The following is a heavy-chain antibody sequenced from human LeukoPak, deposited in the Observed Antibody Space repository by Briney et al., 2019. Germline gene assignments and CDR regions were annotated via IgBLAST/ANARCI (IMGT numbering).Heavy chain of an antibody. CDR2: ISGSGGST. V-gene: IGHV3-23*01. CDR1: GFTFSSYA. J-gene: IGHJ4*02. CDR3: AKTVGATIGGEDYFDY. D-gene: IGHD1-26*01. Sequence: PGGSLRLSCAASGFTFSSYAMSWFRQAPGKGLEWVSAISGSGGSTYYADSVKGRFTISRDNSKNTLYLQMNSLRAEDTAVYYCAKTVGATIGGEDYFDYWGQGTLVTVSS.